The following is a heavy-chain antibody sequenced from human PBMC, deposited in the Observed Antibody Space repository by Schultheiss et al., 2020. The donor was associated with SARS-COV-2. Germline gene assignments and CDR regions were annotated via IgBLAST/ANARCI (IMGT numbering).Heavy chain of an antibody. V-gene: IGHV3-23*01. CDR1: GFTFSSYA. Sequence: GGSLRLSCAASGFTFSSYAMHWVRQAPGKGLEWVSAISGSGGSTYYADSVKGRFTISRDNSKNTLYLQMNSLRAEDTAVYYCARETYYYDSSGYLAFDYWGQGTLVTVSS. CDR2: ISGSGGST. CDR3: ARETYYYDSSGYLAFDY. J-gene: IGHJ4*02. D-gene: IGHD3-22*01.